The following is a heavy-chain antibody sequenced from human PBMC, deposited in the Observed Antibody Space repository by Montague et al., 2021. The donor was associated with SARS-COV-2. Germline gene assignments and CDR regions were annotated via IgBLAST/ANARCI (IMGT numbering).Heavy chain of an antibody. V-gene: IGHV4-4*07. CDR3: GRGVVAATPVVDY. Sequence: SETLSLTCTVSGDSISSFYCYWIRQPAGKGLEWIGRIYASVGTNXNPSLTIRVTMSVDTSKSQFSLTLNSVTDADTAVYYCGRGVVAATPVVDYWGRGTLVTVSS. D-gene: IGHD2-15*01. CDR2: IYASVGT. J-gene: IGHJ4*02. CDR1: GDSISSFY.